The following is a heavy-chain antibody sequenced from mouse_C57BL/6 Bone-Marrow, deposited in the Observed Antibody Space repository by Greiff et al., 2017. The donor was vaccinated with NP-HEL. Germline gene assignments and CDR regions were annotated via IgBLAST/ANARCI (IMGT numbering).Heavy chain of an antibody. CDR2: IDPENGDT. D-gene: IGHD1-1*01. CDR3: TTRVTTVVATRTTGFDY. Sequence: EVKLVESGAELVRPGASVKLSCTASGFNIKDDYMHWVKQRPEQGLEWIGWIDPENGDTEYASKFQGKATITADTSSNTAYLQLSSLTSEDTAVYYCTTRVTTVVATRTTGFDYWGQGTTLTVSS. J-gene: IGHJ2*01. CDR1: GFNIKDDY. V-gene: IGHV14-4*01.